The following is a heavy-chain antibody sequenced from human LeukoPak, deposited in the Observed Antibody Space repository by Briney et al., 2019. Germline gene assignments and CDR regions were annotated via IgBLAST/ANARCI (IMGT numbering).Heavy chain of an antibody. CDR3: ARPRTTGTTSAFDI. CDR2: IWPRDSDT. V-gene: IGHV5-51*01. CDR1: GFDFTTYW. J-gene: IGHJ3*02. D-gene: IGHD1-1*01. Sequence: GESLKISCKGSGFDFTTYWVTWVRQMPGKGLEWMGTIWPRDSDTRYSPSFQGQVTISADKSISTAYLHWNSLKAPDTAIYYCARPRTTGTTSAFDIWGQGTMVSASS.